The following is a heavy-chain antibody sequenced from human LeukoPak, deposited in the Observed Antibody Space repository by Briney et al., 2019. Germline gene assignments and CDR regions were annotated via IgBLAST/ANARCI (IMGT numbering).Heavy chain of an antibody. CDR1: GFTFSSYS. D-gene: IGHD2-15*01. V-gene: IGHV3-48*04. CDR2: ISSSSSTI. Sequence: GGSLRLPCAASGFTFSSYSMNWVRQAPGKGLEWVSYISSSSSTIYYADSVRGRFTISRDNAKNSLYLQMNSLRAEDTAVYYCAREGCSGGSCYSRFDPWGQGTLVTVSS. J-gene: IGHJ5*02. CDR3: AREGCSGGSCYSRFDP.